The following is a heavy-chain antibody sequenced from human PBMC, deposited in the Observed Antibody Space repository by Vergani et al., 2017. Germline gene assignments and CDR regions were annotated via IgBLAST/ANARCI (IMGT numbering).Heavy chain of an antibody. J-gene: IGHJ6*02. V-gene: IGHV1-69*04. Sequence: QVQLVQSGAEVKKPGSSVKVSCKASGGTFSSYAISWVRQAPGQGLEWMGRIIPILGIATSAQKFQGRVTITADKSTSTAYMELSSLRSEATAVYYCARGLRYCSGGSCYADYYYYGMDVWGQGTTVTVSS. D-gene: IGHD2-15*01. CDR2: IIPILGIA. CDR3: ARGLRYCSGGSCYADYYYYGMDV. CDR1: GGTFSSYA.